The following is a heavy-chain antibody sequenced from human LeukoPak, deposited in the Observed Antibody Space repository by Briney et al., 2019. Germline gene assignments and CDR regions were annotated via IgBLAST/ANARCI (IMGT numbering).Heavy chain of an antibody. CDR2: IYGGDDST. Sequence: QPGGSLRLPCAASGFIFSNYVMSWVRQAPGKGLEWVSSIYGGDDSTYYADSVKGRFTISRDNAKNSLYLQMNSLRAEDTAVYYCARDLGSSWYEVGDYWGQGTLVTVSS. CDR1: GFIFSNYV. D-gene: IGHD6-13*01. CDR3: ARDLGSSWYEVGDY. V-gene: IGHV3-23*01. J-gene: IGHJ4*02.